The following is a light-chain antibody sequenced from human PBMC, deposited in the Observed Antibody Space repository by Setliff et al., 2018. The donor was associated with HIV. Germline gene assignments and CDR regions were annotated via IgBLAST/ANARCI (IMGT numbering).Light chain of an antibody. Sequence: NFMLTQPHSVSESPGKTVTISCTRSSGSIASFYVQWYQQRPGSAPTIVIYEDNQRPSGVPDRSSGSIDSSFNSASLTISGLKTEDEADYYCQSYDTANFWVFGGGTKVTVL. V-gene: IGLV6-57*03. CDR1: SGSIASFY. J-gene: IGLJ3*02. CDR3: QSYDTANFWV. CDR2: EDN.